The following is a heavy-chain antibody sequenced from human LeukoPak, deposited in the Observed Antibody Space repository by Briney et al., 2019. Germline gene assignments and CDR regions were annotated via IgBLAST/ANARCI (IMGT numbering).Heavy chain of an antibody. D-gene: IGHD1-26*01. CDR2: ISYDGSNK. V-gene: IGHV3-30*18. CDR1: GFTFSSYG. Sequence: GGSLRLSCAASGFTFSSYGMHWVRQAPGKGLEWVAVISYDGSNKYYADSVKGRFTIPRDNSKNTLYLQMNSLRAEDTAVYYCAKMGATTVDYWGQGTLVTVSS. CDR3: AKMGATTVDY. J-gene: IGHJ4*02.